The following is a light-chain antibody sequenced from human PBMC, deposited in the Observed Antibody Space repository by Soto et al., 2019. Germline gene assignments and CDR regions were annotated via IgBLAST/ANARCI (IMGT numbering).Light chain of an antibody. CDR1: SSDVGAYDF. Sequence: LTQPASVSGSPGQSITISCTGTSSDVGAYDFVSWYQQHPGKAPKLVISEVTNRPSGISDRFSGSKSGNTASLTISGLQADDEASYYCSSSTITTALVFGSGTKVTVL. CDR3: SSSTITTALV. J-gene: IGLJ1*01. V-gene: IGLV2-14*01. CDR2: EVT.